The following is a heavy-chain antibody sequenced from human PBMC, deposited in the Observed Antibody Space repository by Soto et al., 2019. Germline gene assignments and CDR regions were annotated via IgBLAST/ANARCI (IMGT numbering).Heavy chain of an antibody. J-gene: IGHJ4*02. V-gene: IGHV3-9*01. CDR3: AKAAVGYSSGWYLDY. CDR1: GFTFDDYA. Sequence: PGGSLRLSCAASGFTFDDYAMHWVRQAPGKGLEWVSGISWNSGSIGYADSVKGRFTISRDNAKNSLYLQMNSLRAEDTALYYCAKAAVGYSSGWYLDYWGQGTLVTVSS. CDR2: ISWNSGSI. D-gene: IGHD6-19*01.